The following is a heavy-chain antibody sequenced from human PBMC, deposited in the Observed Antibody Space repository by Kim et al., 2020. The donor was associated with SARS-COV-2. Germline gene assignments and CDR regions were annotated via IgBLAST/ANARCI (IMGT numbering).Heavy chain of an antibody. CDR2: IKQDGSEK. J-gene: IGHJ4*02. V-gene: IGHV3-7*03. CDR3: ARDGYYDILTGYSADFDY. CDR1: GFTFSSYW. Sequence: GGSLRLSCAASGFTFSSYWMSWVRQAPGKGLEWVANIKQDGSEKYYVDSVKGRFTISRDNAKNSLYLQMNSLRAEDTAVYYCARDGYYDILTGYSADFDYWGQGTLVTVSS. D-gene: IGHD3-9*01.